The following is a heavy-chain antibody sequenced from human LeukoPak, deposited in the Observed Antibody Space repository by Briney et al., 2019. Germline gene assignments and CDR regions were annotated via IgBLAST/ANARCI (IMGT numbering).Heavy chain of an antibody. J-gene: IGHJ4*02. V-gene: IGHV1-2*02. D-gene: IGHD3-16*02. CDR2: INPNSGGT. CDR1: GYTFTGYY. Sequence: ASVKVSCKASGYTFTGYYMHWVRQAPGQGLEWMGWINPNSGGTNYAQKFQGRVTMTRDTSISTAYMELSRLRSDDTAVYYCAAGYDYVWGSYRRIDLGDYWGQGTLVTVSS. CDR3: AAGYDYVWGSYRRIDLGDY.